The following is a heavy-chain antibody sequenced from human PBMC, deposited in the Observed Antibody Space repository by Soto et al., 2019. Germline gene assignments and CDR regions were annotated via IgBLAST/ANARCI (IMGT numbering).Heavy chain of an antibody. J-gene: IGHJ4*02. CDR1: GFTLSTFA. CDR3: AKSSSGLRDYFDS. D-gene: IGHD3-10*01. V-gene: IGHV3-30-3*02. Sequence: PGGSLRLSCAVSGFTLSTFAVHWVRQAPGKGLEWVATTSYDGLNTFYGESVRGRFSISRDTSKNTLFLQMNSLKTEDTAVYYCAKSSSGLRDYFDSWGRGTLVTVSS. CDR2: TSYDGLNT.